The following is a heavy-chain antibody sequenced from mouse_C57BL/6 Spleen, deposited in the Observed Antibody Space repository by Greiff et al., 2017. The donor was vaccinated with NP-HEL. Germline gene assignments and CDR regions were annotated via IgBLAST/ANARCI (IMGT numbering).Heavy chain of an antibody. Sequence: EVQLQQSGPELVKPGASVKISCKASGYSFNGDYMNWVKQSPEKSLEWIGEINPSTGGTTYNQKFKAKATLTVDKSSSTASMHLKSLTSEDSAVYYCASDYAMDYWGQGTSVTVSS. J-gene: IGHJ4*01. CDR1: GYSFNGDY. CDR2: INPSTGGT. V-gene: IGHV1-42*01. CDR3: ASDYAMDY.